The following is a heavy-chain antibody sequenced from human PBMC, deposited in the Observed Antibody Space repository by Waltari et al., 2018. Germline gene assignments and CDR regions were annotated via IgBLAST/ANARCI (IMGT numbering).Heavy chain of an antibody. D-gene: IGHD3-3*01. CDR1: GFSLSTSGVG. V-gene: IGHV2-5*01. J-gene: IGHJ4*02. CDR2: IYWNDDK. CDR3: AHSRTEPQYYDFWSGYYPFDY. Sequence: QITLKESGPTLVKPTQTLTLTCTFSGFSLSTSGVGVGWLRQPPRKALGWLALIYWNDDKRYSPSLKSRLTITKDTSKNQVVLTMTNMDPVDTATYYCAHSRTEPQYYDFWSGYYPFDYWGQGTLVTVSS.